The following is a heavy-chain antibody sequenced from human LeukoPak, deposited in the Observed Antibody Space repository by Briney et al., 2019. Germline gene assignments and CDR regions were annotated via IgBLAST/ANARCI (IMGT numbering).Heavy chain of an antibody. Sequence: GGSLRLSCAASGFTFNTYWMRWVRQAPGKGLVWVSRVSPDGTGTNYASSVKGRFTISRDNAKNTLYLQLNSLRVEDMAVYYCARGASSGYRIDYWSQGTLVTVSS. CDR2: VSPDGTGT. CDR3: ARGASSGYRIDY. CDR1: GFTFNTYW. V-gene: IGHV3-74*01. J-gene: IGHJ4*02. D-gene: IGHD3-10*01.